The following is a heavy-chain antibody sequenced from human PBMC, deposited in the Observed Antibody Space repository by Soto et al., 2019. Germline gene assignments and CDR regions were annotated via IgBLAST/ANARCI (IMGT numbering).Heavy chain of an antibody. D-gene: IGHD3-10*01. Sequence: QTGGSLRLSCAASGFIFSDHYMDWVRQAPGKGLEWIGRIRNKERSYTTEYAASVKGRFTISRDDAENSLHLQMNSLQTEDTAVYYCSRSPRGDILVSWGQGTLVTVSS. CDR3: SRSPRGDILVS. CDR2: IRNKERSYTT. V-gene: IGHV3-72*01. CDR1: GFIFSDHY. J-gene: IGHJ5*02.